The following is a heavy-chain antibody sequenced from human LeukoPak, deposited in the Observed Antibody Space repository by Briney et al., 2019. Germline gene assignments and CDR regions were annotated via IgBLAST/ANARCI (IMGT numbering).Heavy chain of an antibody. CDR3: ANRYGGYSYG. CDR2: ISYDGSNK. CDR1: GFTFSSYA. J-gene: IGHJ4*02. Sequence: GSSLRLSCAASGFTFSSYAMQWVRQAPGKGLEWVAVISYDGSNKYYADSVKGLFTISRDNSKNTLYLQMNTLRAEDTAVYYCANRYGGYSYGWGQGTLVTVSS. V-gene: IGHV3-30-3*01. D-gene: IGHD5-18*01.